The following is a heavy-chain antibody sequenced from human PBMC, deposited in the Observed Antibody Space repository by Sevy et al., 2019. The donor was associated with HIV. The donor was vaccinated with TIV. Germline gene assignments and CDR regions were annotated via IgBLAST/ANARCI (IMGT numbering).Heavy chain of an antibody. J-gene: IGHJ6*04. CDR2: IKEDGSDK. CDR1: GFTFSSYW. CDR3: ARWDV. Sequence: GGSLRLSCAASGFTFSSYWMNWVRQAPGKGLEWVANIKEDGSDKYYVDSVKGQFTISGNNAQNALYLEMNSLRAEDTAGYYCARWDVWGKGTTVTVSS. V-gene: IGHV3-7*01.